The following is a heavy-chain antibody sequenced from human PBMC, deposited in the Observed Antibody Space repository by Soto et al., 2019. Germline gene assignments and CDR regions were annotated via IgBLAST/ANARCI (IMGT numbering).Heavy chain of an antibody. CDR2: IIPILGIA. J-gene: IGHJ4*02. Sequence: SVKVSCKASGGTFSSYTISWVRQAPGQGLEWMGRIIPILGIANYAQKFQGRVTITADKSTSTAYMELSSLRSEDTAVYYCAREENSGYGYFDYWGQGTLVTVSS. D-gene: IGHD5-12*01. CDR1: GGTFSSYT. CDR3: AREENSGYGYFDY. V-gene: IGHV1-69*04.